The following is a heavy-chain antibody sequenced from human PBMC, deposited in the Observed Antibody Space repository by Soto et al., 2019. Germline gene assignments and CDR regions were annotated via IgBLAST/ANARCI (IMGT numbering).Heavy chain of an antibody. Sequence: GGSLRLSCAASGFTFSNAWMSWVRQAPGKGLEWVGRIKSKTDGGTTDYAAPVKGRFTISRDDSKNTLYLQMNSLKTEDTAVYYCTTDLYRFYDILTGYYEYYFDYWGQGTLVTVSS. V-gene: IGHV3-15*01. D-gene: IGHD3-9*01. CDR3: TTDLYRFYDILTGYYEYYFDY. CDR2: IKSKTDGGTT. CDR1: GFTFSNAW. J-gene: IGHJ4*02.